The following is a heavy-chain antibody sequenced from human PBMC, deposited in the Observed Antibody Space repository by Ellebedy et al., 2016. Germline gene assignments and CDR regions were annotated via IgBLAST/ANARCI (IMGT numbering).Heavy chain of an antibody. CDR3: ARQKGYFGDRNYFDY. V-gene: IGHV4-59*08. J-gene: IGHJ4*02. D-gene: IGHD3-9*01. CDR1: GVSISSYY. CDR2: GYGSGST. Sequence: SETLSLTXSVSGVSISSYYWSWFRQPPGKGLEWIGIGYGSGSTRYNPSLESRLTISLDTSNNQFSLRLTSVTAADTALYFCARQKGYFGDRNYFDYWGQGTVVTVSS.